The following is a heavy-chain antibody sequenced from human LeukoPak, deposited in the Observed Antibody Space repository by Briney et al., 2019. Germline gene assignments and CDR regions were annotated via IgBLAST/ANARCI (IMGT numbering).Heavy chain of an antibody. D-gene: IGHD3-10*01. CDR1: GFTFSTYE. Sequence: GGSLRLSCAASGFTFSTYEMHWVRQAPGKGLEWISYISSSGSTLYYADSVKGRFTISRDNAKNSLYLQMNSLRAEDTAVYYCARYQLWFGEPWGQGTLVTVSS. V-gene: IGHV3-48*03. J-gene: IGHJ5*02. CDR2: ISSSGSTL. CDR3: ARYQLWFGEP.